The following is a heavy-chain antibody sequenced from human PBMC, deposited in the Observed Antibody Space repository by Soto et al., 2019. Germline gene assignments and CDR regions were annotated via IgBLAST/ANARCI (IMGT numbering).Heavy chain of an antibody. V-gene: IGHV3-33*01. Sequence: GGSLRLSCAASGFTFSSYGMHWVRQAPGKGLEWVAVIWYDGSNKYYADSVKGRFTISRDNSKNTLYLQMNSLRAEDTAVYYCGRKGYCSGTCCLHYDAFDIRAQGTTVPVSS. CDR1: GFTFSSYG. CDR3: GRKGYCSGTCCLHYDAFDI. D-gene: IGHD2-2*01. J-gene: IGHJ3*02. CDR2: IWYDGSNK.